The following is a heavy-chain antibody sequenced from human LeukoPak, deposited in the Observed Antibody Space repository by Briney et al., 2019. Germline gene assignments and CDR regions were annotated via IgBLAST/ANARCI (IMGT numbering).Heavy chain of an antibody. CDR2: IRSKANSYAT. D-gene: IGHD3-22*01. Sequence: GGSLRLSCAASGFTFSGSAMHWVRQASGKGLEWVGRIRSKANSYATAYAASVKGRFTISRDDSKNTAYLQMNSLKTEDTAVYYCTSNYDCSGYFVEYWGQGTLVTVSS. CDR1: GFTFSGSA. CDR3: TSNYDCSGYFVEY. V-gene: IGHV3-73*01. J-gene: IGHJ4*02.